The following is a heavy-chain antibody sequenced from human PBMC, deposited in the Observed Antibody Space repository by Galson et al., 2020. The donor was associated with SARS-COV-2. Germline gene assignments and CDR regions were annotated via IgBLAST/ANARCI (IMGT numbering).Heavy chain of an antibody. D-gene: IGHD3-16*02. J-gene: IGHJ6*02. CDR2: IYYSGST. V-gene: IGHV4-59*13. CDR1: GGSISSYY. CDR3: VRDRGSGYDCVGGGYLCGMDV. Sequence: SQTLSLTCTVSGGSISSYYWSWIRQPPGKGLEWIGYIYYSGSTNYNPSLKSRVTISVDTSKNQFSLKLSSVTAADTAVYYCVRDRGSGYDCVGGGYLCGMDVWGRGPTGTVSS.